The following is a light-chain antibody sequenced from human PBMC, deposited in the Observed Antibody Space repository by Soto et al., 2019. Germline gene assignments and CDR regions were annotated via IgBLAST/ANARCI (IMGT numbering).Light chain of an antibody. V-gene: IGKV1-27*01. CDR3: QQYTNVPA. J-gene: IGKJ4*01. CDR2: AAS. Sequence: DIQMTQSPSSLSASVGDRVTITCRASQGISNYLAWYQQIPGKVPKLLISAASTLQSGVPSRFSGSGSGTDFTLTISSLQPEDVATYYGQQYTNVPAFGGGTKVEIK. CDR1: QGISNY.